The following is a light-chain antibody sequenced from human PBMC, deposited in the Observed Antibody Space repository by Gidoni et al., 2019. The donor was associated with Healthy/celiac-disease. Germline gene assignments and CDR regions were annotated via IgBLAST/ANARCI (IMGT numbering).Light chain of an antibody. CDR2: EVS. CDR3: SSYTSSSSYV. J-gene: IGLJ1*01. V-gene: IGLV2-14*01. CDR1: SSDVGGYNY. Sequence: QSALTQPASVSRSPGQSITISCTGTSSDVGGYNYVSWYQQHPGKAPKLMIYEVSNRPSGVSNRFSGSKSGNTASLTISGLQAEGEADYYCSSYTSSSSYVFGTGTKVTVL.